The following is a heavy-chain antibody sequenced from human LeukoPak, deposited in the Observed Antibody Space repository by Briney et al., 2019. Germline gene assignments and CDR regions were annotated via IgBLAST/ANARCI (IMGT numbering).Heavy chain of an antibody. CDR2: INAGNGNT. D-gene: IGHD2-2*01. V-gene: IGHV1-3*01. CDR1: GYTFTSYA. CDR3: ARDIVVVPAAMPFCGMDV. Sequence: ASVKVSCKASGYTFTSYAMHWVRQAPGQRLEWMGWINAGNGNTKYSQKFQGRVTITRDTSASTAYMELSSLRSEDTAVYYCARDIVVVPAAMPFCGMDVWGKGTTVTVSS. J-gene: IGHJ6*04.